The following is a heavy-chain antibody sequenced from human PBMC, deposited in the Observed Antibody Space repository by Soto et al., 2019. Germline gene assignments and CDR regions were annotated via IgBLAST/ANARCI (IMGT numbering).Heavy chain of an antibody. V-gene: IGHV4-39*01. CDR3: ASRYGSGSAEYYFDS. Sequence: PSETLSLTCTVSGGSINSNKYYWGWVRQPPGRGLEWIAGLYYTGSNFYNPSLKNRVSISVDTSKNQFSLNVYSVTAADTAVYYCASRYGSGSAEYYFDSWGQGTLVTVSS. CDR2: LYYTGSN. CDR1: GGSINSNKYY. J-gene: IGHJ4*02. D-gene: IGHD3-10*01.